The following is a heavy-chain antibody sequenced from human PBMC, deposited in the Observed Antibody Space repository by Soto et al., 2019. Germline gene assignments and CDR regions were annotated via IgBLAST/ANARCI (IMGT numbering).Heavy chain of an antibody. CDR2: IRSKAYGRTT. Sequence: GGSLRVSCTASGFTFGAYAMSWFRRALGKGLEWVGFIRSKAYGRTTEYSASVKGRFTTSRDDSKGIAYLQMNSLKTEDTAVYYCTRAESYYYDSSGYGLFVYWAQGP. CDR1: GFTFGAYA. CDR3: TRAESYYYDSSGYGLFVY. D-gene: IGHD3-22*01. V-gene: IGHV3-49*03. J-gene: IGHJ4*02.